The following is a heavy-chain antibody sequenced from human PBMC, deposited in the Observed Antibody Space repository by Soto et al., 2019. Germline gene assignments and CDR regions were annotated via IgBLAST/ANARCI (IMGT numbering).Heavy chain of an antibody. J-gene: IGHJ6*02. CDR2: ISGSGGST. CDR1: GFTFSSYA. CDR3: ASPYPAYGYCSGGSCYSEPYYYYGMDV. Sequence: GGSLRLSCAASGFTFSSYAMSWVRQAPGKGLEWVSAISGSGGSTYYADSVKGRFTISRDNSKNTLDMQMNSLRAEDTAVNYCASPYPAYGYCSGGSCYSEPYYYYGMDVWGQGTTVTVSS. V-gene: IGHV3-23*01. D-gene: IGHD2-15*01.